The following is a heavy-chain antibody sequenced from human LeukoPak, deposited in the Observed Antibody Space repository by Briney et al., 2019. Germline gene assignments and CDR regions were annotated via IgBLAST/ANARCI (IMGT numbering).Heavy chain of an antibody. CDR1: GFTVSANY. J-gene: IGHJ4*02. Sequence: GGSLRLSCAASGFTVSANYMSWVRQAPGKGLEWVSVIYSGGSTYYADSVKGRFTISRHNSQNTVYLQMNCLTAEDTAVYYCARATTVQMAPYYFDYWGQGTLVTVSS. CDR2: IYSGGST. V-gene: IGHV3-53*04. D-gene: IGHD1-14*01. CDR3: ARATTVQMAPYYFDY.